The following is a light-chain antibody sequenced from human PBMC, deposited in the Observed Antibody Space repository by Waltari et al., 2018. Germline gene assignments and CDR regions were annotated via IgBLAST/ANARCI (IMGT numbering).Light chain of an antibody. CDR3: QQRSNWLT. V-gene: IGKV3-11*01. CDR2: DAS. CDR1: QSIGTY. J-gene: IGKJ4*01. Sequence: EFVLTQSPATLSLSPGESATLSCRASQSIGTYLAWYQPKPGQTPRLLIYDASNRATGIPARFSGSGSGTDFTLTISSLEPEDFAVYYCQQRSNWLTFGGGTKVEIK.